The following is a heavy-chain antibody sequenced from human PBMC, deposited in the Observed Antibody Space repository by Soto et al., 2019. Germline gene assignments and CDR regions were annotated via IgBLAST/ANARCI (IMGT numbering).Heavy chain of an antibody. V-gene: IGHV3-23*01. D-gene: IGHD6-6*01. CDR1: GFTFTNYA. J-gene: IGHJ4*02. CDR3: AKVGREQLVRLVHFDY. Sequence: EVQLLESGGELVQPGGSLRLSCAASGFTFTNYAMTWVRQAPGKGLEWVSVISGSGDDTEYADSAKGRFNISRDNSKNTVYLQMNSLRAEDTAVYYCAKVGREQLVRLVHFDYWGQGTLVTVSS. CDR2: ISGSGDDT.